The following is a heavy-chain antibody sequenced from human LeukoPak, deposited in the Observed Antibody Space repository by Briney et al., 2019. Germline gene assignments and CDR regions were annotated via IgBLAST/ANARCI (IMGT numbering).Heavy chain of an antibody. CDR1: GFTFTSSA. D-gene: IGHD2-21*02. CDR3: AAPVTSGGMDV. CDR2: IVVGSGNT. V-gene: IGHV1-58*01. J-gene: IGHJ6*02. Sequence: ASVKVSCKASGFTFTSSAVQWVRQARGQRLGWIGWIVVGSGNTNYAQKFQERVTITRDMSTSTAYMELSSLRSEDTAVYYCAAPVTSGGMDVWGQGTTVTVSS.